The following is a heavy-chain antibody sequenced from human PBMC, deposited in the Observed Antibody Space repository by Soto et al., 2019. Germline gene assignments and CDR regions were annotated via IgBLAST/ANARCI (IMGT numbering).Heavy chain of an antibody. Sequence: QVQLVQSGAEVKKPGASVKVSCKASGYTFTSYAMHWVRQAPGQRLEWMGWINAGNGNTKYSQKFQGRVTITRDTSASTAYMELRSLRSEDTAVYYCARVSPEYGVGSFDYWGQGTLVTVSS. CDR2: INAGNGNT. D-gene: IGHD2-8*01. CDR3: ARVSPEYGVGSFDY. CDR1: GYTFTSYA. V-gene: IGHV1-3*01. J-gene: IGHJ4*02.